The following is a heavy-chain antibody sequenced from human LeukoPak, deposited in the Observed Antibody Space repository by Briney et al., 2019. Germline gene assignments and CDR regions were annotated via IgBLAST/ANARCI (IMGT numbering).Heavy chain of an antibody. D-gene: IGHD6-19*01. J-gene: IGHJ2*01. CDR1: GFTVSSNY. Sequence: GGSLRLSCSASGFTVSSNYMHWVRQAPGKELEWVSMIYSGGATYYADSVRGRFTISRDNSMNMLHLQMNSLRVEDTAVYYCARATKAVADFDLWGRGALVTVSS. V-gene: IGHV3-53*01. CDR2: IYSGGAT. CDR3: ARATKAVADFDL.